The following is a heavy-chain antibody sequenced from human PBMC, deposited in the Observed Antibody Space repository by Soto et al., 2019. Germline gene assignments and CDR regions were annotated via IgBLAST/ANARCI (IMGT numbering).Heavy chain of an antibody. CDR1: GGSISSGDYY. D-gene: IGHD2-8*01. CDR3: GRVWGYCTTGVCYTAFDI. V-gene: IGHV4-30-4*01. J-gene: IGHJ3*02. Sequence: PSENLSLTCTVSGGSISSGDYYWSGIRQPTVTGLEWIGYIYYSGSTYYNPSIKSRVTISVDTCKNQLSMKLSSVTAADTAVYYCGRVWGYCTTGVCYTAFDIWGQGTMVTVS. CDR2: IYYSGST.